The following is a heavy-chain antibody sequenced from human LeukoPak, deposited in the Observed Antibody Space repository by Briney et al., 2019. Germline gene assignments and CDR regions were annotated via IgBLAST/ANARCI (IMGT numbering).Heavy chain of an antibody. V-gene: IGHV3-23*01. J-gene: IGHJ4*02. D-gene: IGHD4-17*01. CDR2: ISGSGGST. CDR3: AIDGDFLPSY. CDR1: GFTFSSYA. Sequence: HSGGSLRLSCAASGFTFSSYAMSWVRQAPGKGLEWVSAISGSGGSTYYADSVKGRFTISRDNSKNTLYLQMNSLRAEDTAVYYCAIDGDFLPSYWGQGTLVTVSS.